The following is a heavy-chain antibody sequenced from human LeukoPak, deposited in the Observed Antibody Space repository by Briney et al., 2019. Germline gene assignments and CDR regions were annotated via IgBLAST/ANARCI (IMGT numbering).Heavy chain of an antibody. J-gene: IGHJ4*02. CDR1: GVTFSSYV. V-gene: IGHV3-23*01. D-gene: IGHD2-21*02. CDR3: AREPTVVTAILGLKTNRGQQTDNNDY. Sequence: TGGSLRLSCEASGVTFSSYVMSWVRQAPGKGPEWVSGISGSGGGTYYADSVKGRFAISRDNAKNSLYLQMNSLRAEDTAVYYCAREPTVVTAILGLKTNRGQQTDNNDYWGQGTLVTVSS. CDR2: ISGSGGGT.